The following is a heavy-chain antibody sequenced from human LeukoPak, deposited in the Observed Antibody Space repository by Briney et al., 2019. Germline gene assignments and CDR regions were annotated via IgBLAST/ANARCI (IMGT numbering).Heavy chain of an antibody. D-gene: IGHD6-19*01. CDR2: IYSNGWT. Sequence: SETLSLTCTVSGGSISTNLYYWTWIRQPAGKGLEWIGRIYSNGWTDYNPPLKSRVSISIDTSKNHFSLKMSLATAADTALYYCARGSGWNAFDPWGQGTLVTVSS. V-gene: IGHV4-61*02. J-gene: IGHJ5*02. CDR1: GGSISTNLYY. CDR3: ARGSGWNAFDP.